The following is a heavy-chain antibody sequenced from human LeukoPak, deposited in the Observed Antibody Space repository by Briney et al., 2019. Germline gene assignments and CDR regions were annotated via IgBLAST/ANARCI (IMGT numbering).Heavy chain of an antibody. CDR1: GGTFSSYA. V-gene: IGHV1-69*04. CDR2: IIPILGIA. J-gene: IGHJ4*02. CDR3: AEQHYTSGPFDY. Sequence: SVKVSCKASGGTFSSYAISWVRQAPGQGLEWMGRIIPILGIANYAQRFQGRVTITADKSTSTAYMELSSLRSEDTAVYYCAEQHYTSGPFDYWGQGTLVTVSS. D-gene: IGHD6-25*01.